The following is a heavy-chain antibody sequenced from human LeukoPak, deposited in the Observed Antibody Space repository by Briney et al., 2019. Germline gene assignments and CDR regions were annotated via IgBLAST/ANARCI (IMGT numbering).Heavy chain of an antibody. CDR1: GGTFSSYA. D-gene: IGHD3-22*01. V-gene: IGHV1-18*01. CDR2: ISAYNGNT. J-gene: IGHJ4*02. CDR3: ARDGLDYYDKEGY. Sequence: ASVKVSCKASGGTFSSYAISWVRQAPRQGLEWMGWISAYNGNTNYAQKLQGRVTMTTDTSTSTAYMELRSLRSDDTAVYYCARDGLDYYDKEGYWGQGTLVTVSS.